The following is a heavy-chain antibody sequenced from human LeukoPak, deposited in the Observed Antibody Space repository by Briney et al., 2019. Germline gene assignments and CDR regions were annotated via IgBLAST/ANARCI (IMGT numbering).Heavy chain of an antibody. J-gene: IGHJ4*02. V-gene: IGHV1-69*13. CDR3: ARDLVGSHTSYSSGAWDY. CDR2: IIPIFDTA. D-gene: IGHD3-9*01. Sequence: SVKVSCKASGGTFSNYAIGWVRQAPGQGLEWMGGIIPIFDTADYAQKFQGRLTITADESTSTAYMELSSLRAEDTAVYYCARDLVGSHTSYSSGAWDYWGQGTLVTVSS. CDR1: GGTFSNYA.